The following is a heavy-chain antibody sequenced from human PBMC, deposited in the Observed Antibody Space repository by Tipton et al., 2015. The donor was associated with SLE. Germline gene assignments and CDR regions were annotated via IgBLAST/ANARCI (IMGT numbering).Heavy chain of an antibody. CDR1: GFDFGIYG. D-gene: IGHD3-9*01. V-gene: IGHV3-23*03. CDR2: ISYNGGPT. Sequence: SLRLSCAASGFDFGIYGMNWVRQIPGKGLEWLSISYNGGPTYYADSVKGRFTVSRDESKSTLYLQRDSLSVDDTAIYYCVKDAPRHVNFDYYFDIWGRGALVAVSS. CDR3: VKDAPRHVNFDYYFDI. J-gene: IGHJ2*01.